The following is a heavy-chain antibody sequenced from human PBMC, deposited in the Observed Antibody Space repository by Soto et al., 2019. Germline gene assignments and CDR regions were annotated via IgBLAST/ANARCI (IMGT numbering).Heavy chain of an antibody. J-gene: IGHJ4*02. Sequence: SETLSLTCTVSGGSIYRSGYYWGWIRQPPGRGLEWIGNIDYNGVTYSNPSLKSRVTISRDTSKNQFSLKLTSVTAADTALYYCGKVLVGATGHTDSDSWGPGTLVTASS. CDR2: IDYNGVT. CDR3: GKVLVGATGHTDSDS. V-gene: IGHV4-39*01. CDR1: GGSIYRSGYY. D-gene: IGHD2-15*01.